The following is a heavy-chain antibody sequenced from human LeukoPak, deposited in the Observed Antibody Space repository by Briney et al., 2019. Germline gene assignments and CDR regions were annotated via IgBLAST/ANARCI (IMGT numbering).Heavy chain of an antibody. CDR1: GFTISSYG. D-gene: IGHD1-26*01. Sequence: GGSLRLSCEASGFTISSYGIHWVRQAPGKGLEWVAVIWSDGSNKYYADSVKGRFTISRDNSKNTLYLQLNSLRAEDTAVYYCARASGSFDYWGQGTLVTVSS. CDR2: IWSDGSNK. CDR3: ARASGSFDY. J-gene: IGHJ4*02. V-gene: IGHV3-33*01.